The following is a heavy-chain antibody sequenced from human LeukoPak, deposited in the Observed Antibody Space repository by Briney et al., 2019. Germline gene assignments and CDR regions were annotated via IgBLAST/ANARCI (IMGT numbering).Heavy chain of an antibody. CDR3: AKDNSEATLYYFDY. J-gene: IGHJ4*02. CDR1: GFTFSSYA. V-gene: IGHV3-30-3*01. Sequence: GGSLRLSCAASGFTFSSYAMHWVRQAPGKGLEWVAVISYDGSNKYYADSVKGRFTISRDNSKNTLYLQMNSLRAEDTAVYYCAKDNSEATLYYFDYWGQGTLVTVSS. D-gene: IGHD1-1*01. CDR2: ISYDGSNK.